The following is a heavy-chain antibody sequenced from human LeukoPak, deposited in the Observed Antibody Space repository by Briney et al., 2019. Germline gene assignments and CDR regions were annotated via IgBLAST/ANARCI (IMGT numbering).Heavy chain of an antibody. Sequence: PGGSLRLSCTVSGFTVSSNSMSWVRQAPGKGLEWVSFIYSDHTHYSDSVKGRFTISRDDAKNLLYLDMNSLRAEDTAVYYCAKTTRQRTYYMDVWGKGTTVTVSS. CDR2: IYSDHT. CDR1: GFTVSSNS. D-gene: IGHD1-1*01. J-gene: IGHJ6*03. CDR3: AKTTRQRTYYMDV. V-gene: IGHV3-53*01.